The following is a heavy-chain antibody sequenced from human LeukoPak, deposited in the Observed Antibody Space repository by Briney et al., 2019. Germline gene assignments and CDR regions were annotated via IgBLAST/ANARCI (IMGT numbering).Heavy chain of an antibody. CDR2: INPSGSST. Sequence: ASVKVSCRASGYSFTSHYMHWVRQAPGQGLEWLGLINPSGSSTLYAQKFQGRVTMTRDMSTTTDYMELSSLRSEDTAVYYCARDNSVGDIAWWFDPWGQGTLVTVSS. D-gene: IGHD3-16*02. CDR1: GYSFTSHY. J-gene: IGHJ5*02. CDR3: ARDNSVGDIAWWFDP. V-gene: IGHV1-46*01.